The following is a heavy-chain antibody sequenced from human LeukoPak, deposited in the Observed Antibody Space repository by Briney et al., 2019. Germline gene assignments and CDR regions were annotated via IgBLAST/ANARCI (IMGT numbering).Heavy chain of an antibody. CDR3: ASTERCSTTCPLDY. D-gene: IGHD2-2*01. Sequence: SETLSLTCAVYGGSFRGYYWSWIRQPPGKGLEWIGEINHSGSTNYNPSLKSRVTISLDTSMKKFSLKLNSVTAADTAVYYCASTERCSTTCPLDYWGQGALVTVSS. CDR1: GGSFRGYY. CDR2: INHSGST. J-gene: IGHJ4*02. V-gene: IGHV4-34*01.